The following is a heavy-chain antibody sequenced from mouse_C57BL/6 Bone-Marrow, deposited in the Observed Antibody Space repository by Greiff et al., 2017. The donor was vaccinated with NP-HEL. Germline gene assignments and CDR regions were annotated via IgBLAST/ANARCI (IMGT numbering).Heavy chain of an antibody. D-gene: IGHD1-1*01. Sequence: EVQLQQSGPVLVKPGASVKMSCKASGYTFTDYYMNWVKQSHGKSLEWIGVINPYNGGTSYNQKFKGKATLTVDKSSSTAYMELNSLTSEDSAVYYCARVPYGSSIRDVWGTGTTVTVSS. CDR1: GYTFTDYY. J-gene: IGHJ1*03. CDR3: ARVPYGSSIRDV. CDR2: INPYNGGT. V-gene: IGHV1-19*01.